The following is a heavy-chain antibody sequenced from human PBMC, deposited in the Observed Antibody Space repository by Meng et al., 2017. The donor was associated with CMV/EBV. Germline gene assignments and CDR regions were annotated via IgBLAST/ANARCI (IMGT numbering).Heavy chain of an antibody. V-gene: IGHV3-73*01. CDR3: TRRLMSRGGLIDY. D-gene: IGHD5/OR15-5a*01. CDR2: IRSKANSYAT. CDR1: GFTFSGSA. Sequence: GESLKISCAASGFTFSGSAMHWVRQASGKGLEWVGRIRSKANSYATAYAASVKGRFTISRDDSKNTAYLQMNSLKTEDTAVYYCTRRLMSRGGLIDYWGQGRLVTVSS. J-gene: IGHJ4*02.